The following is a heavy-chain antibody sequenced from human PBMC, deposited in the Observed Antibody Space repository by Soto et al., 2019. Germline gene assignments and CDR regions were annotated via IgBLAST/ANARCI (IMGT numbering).Heavy chain of an antibody. J-gene: IGHJ4*02. D-gene: IGHD3-16*01. Sequence: GGSLRLSCAASGFTVSSNYMSWVRQAPGKGLEWVSVIYCGGSTYYADSVKGRFTISRDNSKNTLYLQMNSLRAEDTAVYYCARWSGPLGGYLDYWGQGTLVTVSS. V-gene: IGHV3-53*01. CDR3: ARWSGPLGGYLDY. CDR2: IYCGGST. CDR1: GFTVSSNY.